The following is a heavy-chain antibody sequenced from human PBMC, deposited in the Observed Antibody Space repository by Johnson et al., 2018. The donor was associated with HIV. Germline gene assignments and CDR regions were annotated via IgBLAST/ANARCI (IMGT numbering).Heavy chain of an antibody. CDR3: ASLVGSSSGEAFDI. D-gene: IGHD6-6*01. J-gene: IGHJ3*02. V-gene: IGHV3-7*03. Sequence: VLLVESGGGLVQPGRSLRLSCAASGFTFDDYAMHWVRQAPGKGLEWVANIKQDGSEKYYVDSVKGRFTISRDNAKNSLYLQMNSLRAEDTAVYYCASLVGSSSGEAFDIWGQGTMVTVSS. CDR1: GFTFDDYA. CDR2: IKQDGSEK.